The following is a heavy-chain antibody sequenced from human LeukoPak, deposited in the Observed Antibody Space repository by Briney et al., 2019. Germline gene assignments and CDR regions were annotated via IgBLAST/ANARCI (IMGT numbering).Heavy chain of an antibody. CDR1: GFTFSSYA. CDR2: MSGSGGRT. D-gene: IGHD1-26*01. CDR3: AKSPGSGSYHAFDI. Sequence: GSLRLSCAASGFTFSSYAMSWVRQAPGKGLEWVSAMSGSGGRTYYADSVKGRFTISRDNSKNTLYLQMNSLRVEDTAVFYCAKSPGSGSYHAFDIWGQGTMVIVSP. V-gene: IGHV3-23*01. J-gene: IGHJ3*02.